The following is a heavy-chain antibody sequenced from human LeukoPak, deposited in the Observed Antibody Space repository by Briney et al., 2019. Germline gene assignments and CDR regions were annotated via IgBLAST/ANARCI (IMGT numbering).Heavy chain of an antibody. J-gene: IGHJ4*02. CDR3: ARGGGESTSGYYFDY. D-gene: IGHD3-9*01. CDR2: ISGTGSA. V-gene: IGHV4-59*01. CDR1: GGSIRTSY. Sequence: PSETLSLTCTVSGGSIRTSYWAWTRQPPGKGVEYIGLISGTGSANYNASLESRVTISLVTSKNQFSLKMRSVTAADTAMYYCARGGGESTSGYYFDYWGQGTLVTDSS.